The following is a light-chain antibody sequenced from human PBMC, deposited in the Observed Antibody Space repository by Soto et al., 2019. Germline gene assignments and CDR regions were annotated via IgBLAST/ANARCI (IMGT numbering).Light chain of an antibody. J-gene: IGLJ2*01. Sequence: QSVLTQSPSASASLGASVKLTCTLSSGHSSYAIGWHQQQPEKGPRYLMKLNSDGSHSKGDGIPDRFSGSSSGAERYLTISSLQSEDEADYYCQTWGTGIQIFGGGTQLTVL. V-gene: IGLV4-69*01. CDR3: QTWGTGIQI. CDR2: LNSDGSH. CDR1: SGHSSYA.